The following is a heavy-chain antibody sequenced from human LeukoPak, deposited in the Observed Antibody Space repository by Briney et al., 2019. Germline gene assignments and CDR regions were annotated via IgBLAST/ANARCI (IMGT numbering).Heavy chain of an antibody. CDR3: ASSSGIAVAGSLDY. J-gene: IGHJ4*02. D-gene: IGHD6-19*01. CDR2: IYTSGST. V-gene: IGHV4-4*07. Sequence: SETLSLTCTVSGGSISSYYWSWIRQPAGKGLEWIGRIYTSGSTNYNPPLKSRVTMSVDTSKNQFSLKLSSVTAADTAVYYCASSSGIAVAGSLDYWGQGTLVTVSS. CDR1: GGSISSYY.